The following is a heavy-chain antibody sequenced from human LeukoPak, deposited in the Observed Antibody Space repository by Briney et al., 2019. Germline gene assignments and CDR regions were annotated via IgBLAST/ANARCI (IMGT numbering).Heavy chain of an antibody. V-gene: IGHV3-64D*06. CDR2: ISSNGGST. J-gene: IGHJ4*02. CDR1: GFTFSSYA. D-gene: IGHD3-9*01. CDR3: VKGGYDILTGYTSSDY. Sequence: GGSLRLSCSASGFTFSSYAMHWVRQAPGKGLEYVSAISSNGGSTYYADSVKGRFTISRDNSKNTLYLQMSSLRAEDTAVYYCVKGGYDILTGYTSSDYWGQGTLVTVSS.